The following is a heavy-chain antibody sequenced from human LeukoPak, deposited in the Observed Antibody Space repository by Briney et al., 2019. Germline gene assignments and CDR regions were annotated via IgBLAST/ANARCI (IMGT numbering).Heavy chain of an antibody. CDR1: GYSISSGYY. V-gene: IGHV4-38-2*01. CDR2: IYHSGST. Sequence: SETLSLTCAVSGYSISSGYYWGWIRQPPGKGLEWIGSIYHSGSTYYNPSLKGRVTISVDTSKNQFSLKLSSVTAADTAVYYCARSPWIQLWLGAFDIWGQGTMVTVSS. J-gene: IGHJ3*02. D-gene: IGHD5-18*01. CDR3: ARSPWIQLWLGAFDI.